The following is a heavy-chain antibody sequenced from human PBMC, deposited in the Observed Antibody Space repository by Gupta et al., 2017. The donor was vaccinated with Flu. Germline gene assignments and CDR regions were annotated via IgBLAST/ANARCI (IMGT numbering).Heavy chain of an antibody. J-gene: IGHJ3*01. D-gene: IGHD2-2*01. CDR3: ARRLNSSSWDDVFDV. Sequence: GYTFTNHAIRWVRQAPGQSLEWMGWINTDNGNTKYSQKFQGRVTITRDTSASTVYLELSSLRSEDTAVYYCARRLNSSSWDDVFDVWGPGTMVTVSS. CDR1: GYTFTNHA. V-gene: IGHV1-3*04. CDR2: INTDNGNT.